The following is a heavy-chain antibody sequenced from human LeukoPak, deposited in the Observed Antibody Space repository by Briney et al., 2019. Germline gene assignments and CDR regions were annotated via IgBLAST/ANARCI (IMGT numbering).Heavy chain of an antibody. CDR3: ARSIAAAGSEDY. Sequence: SETLSLTCTVSGDSFSTYSWSWVRQPPGRGLEWIGYVYYSGSTTYNPSLKSRVAISVDTSKNQFSLKLSSVTAADTAVYYCARSIAAAGSEDYWGQGTLVTVSS. J-gene: IGHJ4*02. D-gene: IGHD6-13*01. V-gene: IGHV4-59*08. CDR2: VYYSGST. CDR1: GDSFSTYS.